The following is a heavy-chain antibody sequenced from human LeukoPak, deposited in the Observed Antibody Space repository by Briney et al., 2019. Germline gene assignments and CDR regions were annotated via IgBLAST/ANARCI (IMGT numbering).Heavy chain of an antibody. D-gene: IGHD6-19*01. Sequence: ASVKVSCKASGGTFSSYAISWVRQAPGQGLEWMGWINTNTGNPTYAQGFTGRFVFSLDTSVSTAYLQISSLKAEDTAVYYCARGSSEYSSGWYGDYWGQGTLVTVSS. CDR3: ARGSSEYSSGWYGDY. V-gene: IGHV7-4-1*02. CDR2: INTNTGNP. CDR1: GGTFSSYA. J-gene: IGHJ4*02.